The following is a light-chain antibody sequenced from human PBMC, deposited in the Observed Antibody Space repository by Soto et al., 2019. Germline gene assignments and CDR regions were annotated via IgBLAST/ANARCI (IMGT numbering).Light chain of an antibody. CDR1: QGISNF. V-gene: IGKV1-27*01. CDR3: QKYNSAPLA. J-gene: IGKJ1*01. CDR2: DAS. Sequence: DIQMTQSPSSLSASVGDRVTITCRASQGISNFLAWYQQKPGKVPKLLIYDASTLQSGVPSRFSGSGSVTDFTLTISSLQPGDVATYYCQKYNSAPLAFGHGTKVEIK.